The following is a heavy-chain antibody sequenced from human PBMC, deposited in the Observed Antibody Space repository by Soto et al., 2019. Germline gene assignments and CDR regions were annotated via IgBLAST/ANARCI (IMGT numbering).Heavy chain of an antibody. D-gene: IGHD3-22*01. Sequence: GGSLRLSCAASGFTFSSYAMSWVRQAPGKGLEWVSAISGSGGSTYYADSVKGRFTISRDNSKNTLYLQMNSLRAEDTAVYCCAKGDDSSGYYFDYWGQGTLVTVSS. CDR3: AKGDDSSGYYFDY. J-gene: IGHJ4*02. V-gene: IGHV3-23*01. CDR2: ISGSGGST. CDR1: GFTFSSYA.